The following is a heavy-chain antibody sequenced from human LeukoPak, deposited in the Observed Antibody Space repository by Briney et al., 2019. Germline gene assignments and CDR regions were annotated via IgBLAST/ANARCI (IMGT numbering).Heavy chain of an antibody. D-gene: IGHD6-13*01. V-gene: IGHV4-59*08. Sequence: SETLSLTCTVSGGSISSYYWSWIRQPPGRGLEWIGYIYYSGSTNYNPSLKSQVTISVDTSKNQFSLKLSSVTAADTAVYYCARHIAAGTPGFDYWGQGTLVTVSS. CDR1: GGSISSYY. CDR2: IYYSGST. CDR3: ARHIAAGTPGFDY. J-gene: IGHJ4*02.